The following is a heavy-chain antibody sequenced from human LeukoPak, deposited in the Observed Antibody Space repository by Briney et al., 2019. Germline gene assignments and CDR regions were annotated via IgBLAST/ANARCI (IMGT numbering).Heavy chain of an antibody. J-gene: IGHJ4*02. CDR3: ARRSSGYYY. CDR1: GFTFSSYA. D-gene: IGHD3-22*01. V-gene: IGHV3-23*01. CDR2: IGNSGDRT. Sequence: GGSLRLSCAASGFTFSSYAMSWVRQAPGKGPEWVSGIGNSGDRTFYADSVKGRFTISRDNAKNTLYLQMNSLRAEDTAVYYCARRSSGYYYWGQGTLVTVSS.